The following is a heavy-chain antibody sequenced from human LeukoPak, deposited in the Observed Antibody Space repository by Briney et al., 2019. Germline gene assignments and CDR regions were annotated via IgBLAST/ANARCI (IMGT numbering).Heavy chain of an antibody. CDR3: ARVIGSYGDSAY. J-gene: IGHJ4*02. CDR2: ISSTSSAI. CDR1: GFTFISYS. V-gene: IGHV3-48*04. Sequence: SGGPLRLSCAASGFTFISYSINWVRQAPGKGLEGVSYISSTSSAIYYADSVKGRFTISRDNAKNSLYLQMNSLRAEDTAVYYCARVIGSYGDSAYWGQGTLVTVSS. D-gene: IGHD1-26*01.